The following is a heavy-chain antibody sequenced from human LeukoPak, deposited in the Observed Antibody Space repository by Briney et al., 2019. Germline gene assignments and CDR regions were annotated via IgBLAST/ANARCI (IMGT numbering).Heavy chain of an antibody. CDR2: IYYSGST. J-gene: IGHJ4*02. D-gene: IGHD6-25*01. CDR1: GGSISSYY. V-gene: IGHV4-59*01. Sequence: SETLSLTCTVSGGSISSYYWSWIRQPPGKGLEWIGFIYYSGSTNYNPSLKSRVTISVDTSKNQFSLKLSSVTAADTAVYYCARDRAANYWGQGTLVTVSS. CDR3: ARDRAANY.